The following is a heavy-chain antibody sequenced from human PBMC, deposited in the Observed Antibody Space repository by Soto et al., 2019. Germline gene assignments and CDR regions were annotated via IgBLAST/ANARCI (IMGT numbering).Heavy chain of an antibody. CDR3: AKGGAEGSYGNYYYGMDV. V-gene: IGHV3-30*18. CDR2: ISYDGSNK. CDR1: GFTFSSYG. D-gene: IGHD1-26*01. Sequence: GGSLRLSCAASGFTFSSYGMHWVRQAPGKGLEWVAVISYDGSNKYYADSVKGRFTISRDNSKNTLYLQMNSLRAEDTAVYYCAKGGAEGSYGNYYYGMDVWGQGTTVTVSS. J-gene: IGHJ6*02.